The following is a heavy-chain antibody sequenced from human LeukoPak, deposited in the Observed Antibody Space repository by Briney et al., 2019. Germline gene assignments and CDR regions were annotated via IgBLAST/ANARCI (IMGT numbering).Heavy chain of an antibody. J-gene: IGHJ4*02. CDR2: ISSSSSYI. D-gene: IGHD3-10*01. CDR1: GFTFSSYS. Sequence: GGSLRLSCAASGFTFSSYSMNWVRQAPGKGLEWVSSISSSSSYIYYADSVKGRFTISRDNAKNSLYLQMNSLRAEDTAVYYCARDSKSRGVRGVYYFDYWGQGTLVTVSS. V-gene: IGHV3-21*01. CDR3: ARDSKSRGVRGVYYFDY.